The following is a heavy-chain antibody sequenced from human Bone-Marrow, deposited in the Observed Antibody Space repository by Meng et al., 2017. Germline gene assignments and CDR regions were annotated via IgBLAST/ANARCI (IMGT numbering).Heavy chain of an antibody. Sequence: GESLKISCAASGFTFSSYAMSWVRQAPGKGLEWVSAISGSGGSTYYADSVKGRFTISRDNSKNTLYLQMNSLRAEDTAVYYCARDRGYDILTGSYYYYYGMDVWGQGTTVTVSS. CDR2: ISGSGGST. J-gene: IGHJ6*02. CDR1: GFTFSSYA. V-gene: IGHV3-23*01. D-gene: IGHD3-9*01. CDR3: ARDRGYDILTGSYYYYYGMDV.